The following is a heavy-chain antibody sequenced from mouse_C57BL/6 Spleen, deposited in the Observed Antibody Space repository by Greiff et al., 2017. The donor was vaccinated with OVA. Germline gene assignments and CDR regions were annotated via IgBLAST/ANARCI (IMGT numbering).Heavy chain of an antibody. CDR2: IRSKSNNYAT. J-gene: IGHJ4*01. Sequence: DAGGGLVQPKGSLKLSCAASGFSFNTYAMNWVRQAPGKGLEWVARIRSKSNNYATYYADSVKDRFTISRDDSESMLYLQMNNLKTEDTAMYYCVRHSDSYYAMDYWGQGTSVTVSS. CDR3: VRHSDSYYAMDY. CDR1: GFSFNTYA. V-gene: IGHV10-1*01.